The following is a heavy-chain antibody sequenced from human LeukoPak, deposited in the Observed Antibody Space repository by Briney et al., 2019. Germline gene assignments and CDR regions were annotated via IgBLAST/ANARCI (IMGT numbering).Heavy chain of an antibody. Sequence: SETLSLTCTVSGGSISSGDYYWSWIRQPPGKGLEWIGYIYYSGSTYYNPSLKSRVTISVDTSKNQFSLKLSSVTAAGTAVYYCARARARAGGKRAKLNNWFDPWGQGTLVTVSS. CDR3: ARARARAGGKRAKLNNWFDP. D-gene: IGHD3-16*01. J-gene: IGHJ5*02. CDR2: IYYSGST. V-gene: IGHV4-30-4*08. CDR1: GGSISSGDYY.